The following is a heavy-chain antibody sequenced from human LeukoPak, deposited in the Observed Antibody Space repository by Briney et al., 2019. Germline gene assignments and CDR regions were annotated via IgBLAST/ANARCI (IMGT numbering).Heavy chain of an antibody. CDR3: AKSLGPRLSSGYYES. V-gene: IGHV3-23*01. D-gene: IGHD3-22*01. CDR1: GFTFSSYA. CDR2: ISGSGGST. J-gene: IGHJ4*02. Sequence: GGSLRLSCAASGFTFSSYAMSWVRQAPGKGLEWVSAISGSGGSTYYADSVKGRFTISRDNSKNTLYLQMNSLRAEDTAVYYCAKSLGPRLSSGYYESWGQGTLVNVSS.